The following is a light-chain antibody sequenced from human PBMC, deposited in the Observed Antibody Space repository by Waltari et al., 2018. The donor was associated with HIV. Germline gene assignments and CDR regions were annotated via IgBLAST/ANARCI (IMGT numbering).Light chain of an antibody. CDR2: DAS. CDR3: QQSFSDPLT. V-gene: IGKV1-39*01. J-gene: IGKJ3*01. CDR1: QTVNNK. Sequence: QMTQSPSSLSASVGDSVTITCRASQTVNNKLNWYQQKPGEAPKVVIYDASTLQSGVPSRFRGGGSGTDFTLTITSLQLDDFATYCCQQSFSDPLTFGPGTKVDI.